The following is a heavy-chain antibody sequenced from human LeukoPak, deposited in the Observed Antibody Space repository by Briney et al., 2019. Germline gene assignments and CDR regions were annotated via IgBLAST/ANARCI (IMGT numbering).Heavy chain of an antibody. Sequence: PGRSLRLSCAASGFTFSSYAMHWVRQAPGKGLEWVAVISYDGSNKYYADSVKGRFTISRDNSKNTLYLQMNSLRAEDTAVYYCAELTYYYDSSGYDDASDIWGQGTMVTVSS. V-gene: IGHV3-30-3*01. CDR2: ISYDGSNK. CDR3: AELTYYYDSSGYDDASDI. D-gene: IGHD3-22*01. J-gene: IGHJ3*02. CDR1: GFTFSSYA.